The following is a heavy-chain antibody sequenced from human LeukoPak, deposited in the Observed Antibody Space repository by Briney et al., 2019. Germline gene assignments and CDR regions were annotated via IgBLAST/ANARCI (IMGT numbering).Heavy chain of an antibody. J-gene: IGHJ4*02. CDR2: INPSGGST. CDR1: GYTFTSYY. D-gene: IGHD3-10*01. CDR3: ARGVGELSGGRDFDY. V-gene: IGHV1-46*01. Sequence: ASVKVSCKASGYTFTSYYMHWVRQAPGQGLEWLGIINPSGGSTSYAQKFQGRVTVTRDMSTSTVYMELSSLKSEDTALYYCARGVGELSGGRDFDYWGQGTLVTVSS.